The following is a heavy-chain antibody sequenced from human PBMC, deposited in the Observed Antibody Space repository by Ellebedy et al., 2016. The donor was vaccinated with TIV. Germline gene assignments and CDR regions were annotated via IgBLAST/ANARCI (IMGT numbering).Heavy chain of an antibody. CDR3: ARGRVVGLLGSGELLTRWFDP. CDR1: GYXLSSTSS. CDR2: IYYSGST. D-gene: IGHD3-10*01. V-gene: IGHV4-28*03. J-gene: IGHJ5*02. Sequence: MPSETLSLTCAVSGYXLSSTSSWGCXRQPPPFVLEWIGDIYYSGSTYYNPSLKSRVTMSVDTSKNQFSLKLSSVTAADTAVYYCARGRVVGLLGSGELLTRWFDPWGQGTLVTVSS.